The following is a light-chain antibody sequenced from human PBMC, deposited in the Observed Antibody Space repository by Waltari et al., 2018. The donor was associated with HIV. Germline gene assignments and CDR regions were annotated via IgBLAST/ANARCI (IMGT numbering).Light chain of an antibody. CDR3: QQFGTSPRT. CDR1: QSVSSGY. V-gene: IGKV3-20*01. CDR2: GAS. Sequence: EIVLTQSPGTLSLSPGERATLSCRASQSVSSGYLAWYQQKPGQAPRLLIYGASSRATGIPDRFSGSGSGTDFTLTINGLEPEDFAVYYCQQFGTSPRTFGQGTKVEIK. J-gene: IGKJ1*01.